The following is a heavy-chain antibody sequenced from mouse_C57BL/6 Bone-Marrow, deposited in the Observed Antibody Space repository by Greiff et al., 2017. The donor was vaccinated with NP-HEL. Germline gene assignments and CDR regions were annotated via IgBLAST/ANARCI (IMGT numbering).Heavy chain of an antibody. CDR1: GYTFTSYW. Sequence: QVHVKQPGAELVKPGASVKLSCKASGYTFTSYWMHWVKQRPGQGLEWIGMIHPNSGSTNNNEKFKSKATLTVNKSSSTAYMQLSSLTSEDSAVYYCARAYYSNFYFDYWGQGTTLTVSS. J-gene: IGHJ2*01. V-gene: IGHV1-64*01. CDR2: IHPNSGST. CDR3: ARAYYSNFYFDY. D-gene: IGHD2-5*01.